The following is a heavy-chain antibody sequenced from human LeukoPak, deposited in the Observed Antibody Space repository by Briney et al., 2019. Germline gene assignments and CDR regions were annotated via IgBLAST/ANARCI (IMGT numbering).Heavy chain of an antibody. J-gene: IGHJ5*02. V-gene: IGHV4-59*01. D-gene: IGHD4-23*01. Sequence: SETLSLTCTVSGGSMRSYYWSWIRQPPGKGLEWIGYIFHTGSTNYNPSLRGRVTISDDTSKNQFSLKLSSVTAADTAVYYCARVLDYGGNSAYNWFDPWGQGTLVTVSS. CDR3: ARVLDYGGNSAYNWFDP. CDR1: GGSMRSYY. CDR2: IFHTGST.